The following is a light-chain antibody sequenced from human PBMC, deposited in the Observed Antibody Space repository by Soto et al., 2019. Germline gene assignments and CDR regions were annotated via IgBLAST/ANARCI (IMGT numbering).Light chain of an antibody. J-gene: IGKJ1*01. CDR1: QSVNAN. V-gene: IGKV3-15*01. Sequence: EVVMTQSPATLSVSPGERATLSCRASQSVNANLAWDQQKPGQAPRLLIHGASNRAPGIPARFSGSGFGTEFILPLSSLQCDDFEVYYCQQYNTWLWTFGQGTNVEI. CDR3: QQYNTWLWT. CDR2: GAS.